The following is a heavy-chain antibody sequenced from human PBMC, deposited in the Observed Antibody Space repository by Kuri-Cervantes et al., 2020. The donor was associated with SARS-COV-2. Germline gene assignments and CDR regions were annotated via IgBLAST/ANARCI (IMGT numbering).Heavy chain of an antibody. CDR3: AKDDSNGWRLDAFDI. J-gene: IGHJ3*02. D-gene: IGHD6-19*01. CDR2: ISYDGSNK. V-gene: IGHV3-30*18. CDR1: GFTFSSYG. Sequence: GESLKISCAASGFTFSSYGMHWVRQAPGKGLEWVAVISYDGSNKYYADSVKGRFTISRDNSKNTLYLQMNSLRAEDTAVYYCAKDDSNGWRLDAFDIWGQGTMVTVSS.